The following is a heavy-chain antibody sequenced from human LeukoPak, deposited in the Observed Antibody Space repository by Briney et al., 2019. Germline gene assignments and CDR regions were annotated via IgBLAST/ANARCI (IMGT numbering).Heavy chain of an antibody. D-gene: IGHD3-3*01. CDR2: IYTSGSA. CDR1: GGSINSYY. Sequence: PSETLSLTCTVSGGSINSYYWSWIRQPAGKGLECIGRIYTSGSAIYNPSLKTRVTMSVDTSKNQFSLSLTSVTAADTAVYYCARWSGADAFDIWGQGTMVTVSS. CDR3: ARWSGADAFDI. V-gene: IGHV4-4*07. J-gene: IGHJ3*02.